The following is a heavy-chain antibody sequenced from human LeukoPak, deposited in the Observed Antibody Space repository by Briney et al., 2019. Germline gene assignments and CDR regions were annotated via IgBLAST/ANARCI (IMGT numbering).Heavy chain of an antibody. J-gene: IGHJ4*02. CDR2: FDPEDGAT. D-gene: IGHD3-9*01. CDR3: ATDDFLTGYGY. V-gene: IGHV1-24*01. CDR1: GYTLTELS. Sequence: GASLNLPCKVSGYTLTELSMPWVRQAPGKGLEWMGGFDPEDGATIYAQKFQGRVTMTEDTSTDTAYMELCSLGSEATAVYYCATDDFLTGYGYWGQGTLVTVSS.